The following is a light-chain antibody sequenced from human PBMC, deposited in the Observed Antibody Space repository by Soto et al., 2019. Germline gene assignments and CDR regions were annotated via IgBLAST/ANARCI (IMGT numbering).Light chain of an antibody. V-gene: IGKV3-11*01. CDR1: QSVSSY. CDR2: DAS. CDR3: QQRSNWPPMYT. J-gene: IGKJ2*01. Sequence: EIVLTQSPATLSLSPGERATLSCRASQSVSSYLAWYQQKPGQAPRLLIYDASNTSTGIPARFSGSGSGTDFTLTISSLEPEDFAVYYCQQRSNWPPMYTFGQLTKLEIK.